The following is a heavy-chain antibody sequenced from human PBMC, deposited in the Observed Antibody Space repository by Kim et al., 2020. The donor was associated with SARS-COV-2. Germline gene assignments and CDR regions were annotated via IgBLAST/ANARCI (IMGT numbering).Heavy chain of an antibody. V-gene: IGHV4-30-4*01. Sequence: SETLSLTCTVSGGSISSDNYYWTWIRQPPGKGLEYIGYIYYSGSTYYNPSLQSRLTISLDPSKNQFSLKLNSVTAADTAVYFCARRFASGRVARYVGWFDAWGQGTLVTVSS. CDR1: GGSISSDNYY. D-gene: IGHD3-10*01. CDR2: IYYSGST. CDR3: ARRFASGRVARYVGWFDA. J-gene: IGHJ5*02.